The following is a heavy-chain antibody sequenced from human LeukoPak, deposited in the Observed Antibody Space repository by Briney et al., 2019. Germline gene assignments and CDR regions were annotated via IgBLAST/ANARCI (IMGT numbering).Heavy chain of an antibody. V-gene: IGHV1-46*01. Sequence: ASVTVSCKASGYTFTNFYMHWVRQAPGQGLEWMGLINPVGGSTTYAQEFQSRVTMTSDTSTSTVYMELSSLRSEDTAVYYCARGPTMTSFDYWGQGTVVPVSS. CDR2: INPVGGST. J-gene: IGHJ4*02. CDR3: ARGPTMTSFDY. D-gene: IGHD1-1*01. CDR1: GYTFTNFY.